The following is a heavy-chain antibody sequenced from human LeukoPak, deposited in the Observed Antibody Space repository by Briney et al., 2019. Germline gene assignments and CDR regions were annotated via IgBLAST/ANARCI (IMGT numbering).Heavy chain of an antibody. D-gene: IGHD3-9*01. CDR2: IYYSGST. Sequence: PSETLSLTCTVSRGSISGGGYYWNWIRQPPGKGLEWIGYIYYSGSTNYNPSLKSRVTISVDTSKNQFSLKLSSVTAADTAVYYCARDNYDILTGYSPNWFDPWGQGTLVTVSS. CDR3: ARDNYDILTGYSPNWFDP. J-gene: IGHJ5*02. V-gene: IGHV4-61*08. CDR1: RGSISGGGYY.